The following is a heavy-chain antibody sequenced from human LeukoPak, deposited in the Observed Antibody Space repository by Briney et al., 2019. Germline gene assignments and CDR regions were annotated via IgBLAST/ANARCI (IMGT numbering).Heavy chain of an antibody. J-gene: IGHJ4*02. CDR3: ARERRDGWLQFRALCYFDY. CDR2: IIPIFGTA. D-gene: IGHD5-24*01. V-gene: IGHV1-69*13. Sequence: ASVKVSCKASGGTFNSYAISWVRQAPGQGLEWMGGIIPIFGTANYAQKFQGRVTITADESTSTAYMELSSLRSEDTAVYYCARERRDGWLQFRALCYFDYWGQGTLVTVSS. CDR1: GGTFNSYA.